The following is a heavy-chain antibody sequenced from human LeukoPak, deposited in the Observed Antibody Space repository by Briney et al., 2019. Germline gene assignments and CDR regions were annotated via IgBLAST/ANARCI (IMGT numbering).Heavy chain of an antibody. CDR2: VYYTGST. J-gene: IGHJ4*02. Sequence: SETLSLTCTVSYGSIRSYYWSWIRQPPGKGLEWIGYVYYTGSTSYNPSLESRVTISVDTSKNQFSLKLSSVTAADTAVYYCARHLGSASPFDYWGQGSLITVSS. CDR1: YGSIRSYY. D-gene: IGHD2-2*01. V-gene: IGHV4-59*08. CDR3: ARHLGSASPFDY.